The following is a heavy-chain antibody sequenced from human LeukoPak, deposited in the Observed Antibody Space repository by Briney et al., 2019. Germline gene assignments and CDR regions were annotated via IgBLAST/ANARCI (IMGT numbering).Heavy chain of an antibody. V-gene: IGHV3-9*01. CDR1: GFTFDDYA. Sequence: GGSLRLSCAASGFTFDDYAIHWVRQAPGKGLEWVSGISWNSGSIGYADSVKGRFTISRDNAKNSLYLQMNSLRAEDTALYYCAKDTYLASGGWYAGLDYWGQGTLVTVSS. J-gene: IGHJ4*02. CDR3: AKDTYLASGGWYAGLDY. D-gene: IGHD6-19*01. CDR2: ISWNSGSI.